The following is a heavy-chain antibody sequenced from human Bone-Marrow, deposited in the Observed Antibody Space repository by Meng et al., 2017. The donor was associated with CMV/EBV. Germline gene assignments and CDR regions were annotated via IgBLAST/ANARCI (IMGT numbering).Heavy chain of an antibody. CDR2: INSDGSST. CDR3: ARMTIFGFDY. D-gene: IGHD3-3*01. CDR1: GFTVSSNY. V-gene: IGHV3-74*01. Sequence: GGSLRLSCAASGFTVSSNYMSWVRQAPGKGLEWVSRINSDGSSTSYADSVKGRFTISRDNAKNTLYLQMNSLRAEDTAVYYCARMTIFGFDYWGQGTLVTVSS. J-gene: IGHJ4*02.